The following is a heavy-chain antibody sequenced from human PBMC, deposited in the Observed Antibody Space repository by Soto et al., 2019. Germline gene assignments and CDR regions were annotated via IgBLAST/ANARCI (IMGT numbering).Heavy chain of an antibody. Sequence: GSLRLACAASVFTFSSYSMNWVRQAPGKGLEWVSSISSSSSYIYYADSVKGRFTISRDNAKNSLYLQMNSLRAEDTAVYYCARVRGGGYYGMDVWGQGTTVTVSS. D-gene: IGHD5-12*01. CDR2: ISSSSSYI. J-gene: IGHJ6*02. CDR3: ARVRGGGYYGMDV. V-gene: IGHV3-21*01. CDR1: VFTFSSYS.